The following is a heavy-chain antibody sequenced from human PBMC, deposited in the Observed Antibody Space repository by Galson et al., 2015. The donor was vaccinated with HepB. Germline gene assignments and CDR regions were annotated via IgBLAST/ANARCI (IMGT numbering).Heavy chain of an antibody. CDR1: GGSFSGYF. V-gene: IGHV4-34*01. CDR3: ARAFNDYGDYVIDY. D-gene: IGHD4-17*01. J-gene: IGHJ4*02. CDR2: INHSGST. Sequence: LSLTCAVYGGSFSGYFWSWIRQSPEKGLQWIGEINHSGSTNYNLSLKSRVTISLDTSKNQFSLNLSSVTAADTAVYYCARAFNDYGDYVIDYWGQGTLVTVSS.